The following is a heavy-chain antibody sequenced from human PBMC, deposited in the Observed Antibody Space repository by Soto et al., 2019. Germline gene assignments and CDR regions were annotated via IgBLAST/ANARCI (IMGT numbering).Heavy chain of an antibody. CDR2: IYPGDSDT. Sequence: PGESLQISCKGSGYSFTSYWIGWVRQMLGKGLEWMGIIYPGDSDTRYSPSFQGQVTISADKSISTAYLQWSSLKASDTAVYYCVKDGSSGWPYYYGMDVWGQGTTVTV. V-gene: IGHV5-51*01. CDR1: GYSFTSYW. J-gene: IGHJ6*02. D-gene: IGHD6-19*01. CDR3: VKDGSSGWPYYYGMDV.